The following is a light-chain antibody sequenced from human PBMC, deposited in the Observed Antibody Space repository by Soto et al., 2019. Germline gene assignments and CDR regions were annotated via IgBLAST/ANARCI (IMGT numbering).Light chain of an antibody. Sequence: QAVVTQPASVSGSPGQSITISCTGTRSDVGGYNYVSWYQQHPGKAPKLMIYDVTKRPSGVSNRFSGSKSGNTASLTISGLQAEDEADYYCTSYTGSSTLGVFGGGTKLTVL. CDR2: DVT. J-gene: IGLJ2*01. CDR1: RSDVGGYNY. CDR3: TSYTGSSTLGV. V-gene: IGLV2-14*01.